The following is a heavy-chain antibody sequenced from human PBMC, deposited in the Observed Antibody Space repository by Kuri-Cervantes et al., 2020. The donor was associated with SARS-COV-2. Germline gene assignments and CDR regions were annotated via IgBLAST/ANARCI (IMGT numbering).Heavy chain of an antibody. D-gene: IGHD6-13*01. CDR3: ARLGVAAAGGYYYYGMDV. CDR2: ISYDGSNK. CDR1: GFTFSSYG. V-gene: IGHV3-30*03. Sequence: GGSLRLSCAASGFTFSSYGMHWVRQAPGKGLEWVAVISYDGSNKYYADSVKGRFTISRDNSKNTLYLQMNSLRAEDTAVYYCARLGVAAAGGYYYYGMDVWGQGTTVTVSS. J-gene: IGHJ6*02.